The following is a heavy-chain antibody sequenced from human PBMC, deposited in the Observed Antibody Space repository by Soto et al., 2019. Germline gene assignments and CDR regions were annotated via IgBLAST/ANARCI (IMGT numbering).Heavy chain of an antibody. Sequence: EVQLLESGGGLVQPGGSLRLSCAASVFTFTTYAMNWVRQAPGKGLEWVSAISGSGGSTYYADSVKGRFTISRDNSKNTLYLQMNSLRAEDTAVYYCAKEALGGATSDYWGQGTLVTVSS. CDR2: ISGSGGST. D-gene: IGHD1-26*01. J-gene: IGHJ4*02. V-gene: IGHV3-23*01. CDR3: AKEALGGATSDY. CDR1: VFTFTTYA.